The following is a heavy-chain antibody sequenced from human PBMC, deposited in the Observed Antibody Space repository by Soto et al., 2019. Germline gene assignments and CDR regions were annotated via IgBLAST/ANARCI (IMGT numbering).Heavy chain of an antibody. CDR1: GFSLSTTGVG. V-gene: IGHV2-5*02. D-gene: IGHD3-16*01. CDR3: VHAAPVAYGGDY. Sequence: QITLKESGPTLVKPTQTLTLTCTFSGFSLSTTGVGVGWIRQPPGKALDWLALIYWDDDKRYSPSLKSRLTIRHETSQNQVVLTMTHMDPLDTTTFFRVHAAPVAYGGDYWGPGNLVTVSS. J-gene: IGHJ4*02. CDR2: IYWDDDK.